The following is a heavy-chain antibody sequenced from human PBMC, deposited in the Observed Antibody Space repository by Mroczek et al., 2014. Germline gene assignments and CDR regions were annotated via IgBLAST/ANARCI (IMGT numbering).Heavy chain of an antibody. D-gene: IGHD2-2*01. CDR3: ARDVVPAAAIHVGPHDAFDI. CDR2: LLHGNT. J-gene: IGHJ3*02. CDR1: VAPSAVVGYV. V-gene: IGHV4-31*03. Sequence: GPGLVKPHRPCPSPALSLVAPSAVVGYVLEAGSAQHPRERGLEWDWVHLLHGNTYYNPSLKSRVTISVDTSKNQFSLKLSSVTAADTAVYYCARDVVPAAAIHVGPHDAFDIWGQGTMVTVSS.